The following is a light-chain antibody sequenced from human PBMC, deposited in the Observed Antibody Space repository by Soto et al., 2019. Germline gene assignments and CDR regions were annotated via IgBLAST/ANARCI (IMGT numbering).Light chain of an antibody. J-gene: IGKJ1*01. CDR2: GAS. Sequence: EIVLTQSPATLSLSPGERATLSCRASQSISSFLAWYQQKPGQAPRLLIYGASNRATGIPARFSGSGSGTDFTLTISRLEPEDFAVYYCQQRSNWPTFGQGTKVDIK. CDR3: QQRSNWPT. V-gene: IGKV3-11*01. CDR1: QSISSF.